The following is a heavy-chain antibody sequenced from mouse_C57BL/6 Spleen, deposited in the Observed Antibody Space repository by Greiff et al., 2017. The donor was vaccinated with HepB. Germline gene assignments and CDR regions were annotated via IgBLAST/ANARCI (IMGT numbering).Heavy chain of an antibody. CDR3: ARGGYDYDVEYFDY. D-gene: IGHD2-4*01. J-gene: IGHJ2*01. Sequence: QVQLQQSGPELVKPGASVKISCKASGYAFSSSWMNWVKQRPGKGLEWIGRIYPGDGDTNYNGKFKGKATLTADKSSSTAYMQLSSLTSEDSAVYFCARGGYDYDVEYFDYWGQGTTLTVSS. CDR1: GYAFSSSW. V-gene: IGHV1-82*01. CDR2: IYPGDGDT.